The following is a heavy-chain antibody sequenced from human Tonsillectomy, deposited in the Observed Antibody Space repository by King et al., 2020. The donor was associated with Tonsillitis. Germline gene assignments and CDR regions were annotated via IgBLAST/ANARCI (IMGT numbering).Heavy chain of an antibody. CDR1: GYTLTYYY. CDR2: SNATSGVT. Sequence: QLVQSGAEVKKPGDSVNVSCKASGYTLTYYYMHWVRQAPGQGREWMGGSNATSGVTNYAQEFQGRVTMTRDTSISTAYMELSRVRSDDTDVYYCARDPSRGAATADDAFDIWGQGTMVTVS. V-gene: IGHV1-2*02. D-gene: IGHD6-13*01. J-gene: IGHJ3*02. CDR3: ARDPSRGAATADDAFDI.